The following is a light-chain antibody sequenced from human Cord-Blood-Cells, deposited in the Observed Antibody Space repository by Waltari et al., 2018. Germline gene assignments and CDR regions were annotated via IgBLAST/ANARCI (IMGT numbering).Light chain of an antibody. V-gene: IGLV2-11*01. CDR3: CSYAGSYTLV. CDR1: SSDVGGYNY. J-gene: IGLJ2*01. CDR2: DVS. Sequence: QSALTQPRSVSGSPGQSVTISCTGTSSDVGGYNYVSWYQQHPGKAPKLMIYDVSKLPSGVPDLFSGSKSGNTASLTISGLQAEDEADYYCCSYAGSYTLVVGGGTKLTVL.